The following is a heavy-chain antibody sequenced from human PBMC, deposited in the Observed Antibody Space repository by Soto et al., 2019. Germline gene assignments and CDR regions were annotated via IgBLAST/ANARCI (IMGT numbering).Heavy chain of an antibody. CDR3: ARTRITMVRGVMGYYGMDV. D-gene: IGHD3-10*01. V-gene: IGHV4-4*02. J-gene: IGHJ6*02. Sequence: SETLSLTCAVSGGSISSSNWWGWVRQPPGKGLEWIGEIYHSGSTNYNPSLKSRVTISVDKSKNQFSLKLSSVTAADTAVYYCARTRITMVRGVMGYYGMDVWGQGTTVT. CDR2: IYHSGST. CDR1: GGSISSSNW.